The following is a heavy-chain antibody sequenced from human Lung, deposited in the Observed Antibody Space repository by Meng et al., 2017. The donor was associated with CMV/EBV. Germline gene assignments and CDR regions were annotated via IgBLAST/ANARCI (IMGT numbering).Heavy chain of an antibody. V-gene: IGHV4-4*02. J-gene: IGHJ4*02. CDR1: GFSISSNIR. Sequence: QVPLPASGPGLVKPSGTLSLTCGVSGFSISSNIRWTWVRQPPGKGLEWIGDIDDSGSTNYNPSLNSRISISLDKSKNHFSLKVNSVTAADTAVYYCARGKQDAWELLAYWGQGALVTVSS. CDR2: IDDSGST. D-gene: IGHD1-26*01. CDR3: ARGKQDAWELLAY.